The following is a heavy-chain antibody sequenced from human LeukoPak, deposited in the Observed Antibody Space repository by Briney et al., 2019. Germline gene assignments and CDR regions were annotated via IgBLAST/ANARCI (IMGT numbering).Heavy chain of an antibody. CDR2: IDGVGTGS. V-gene: IGHV3-23*01. J-gene: IGHJ4*02. D-gene: IGHD6-13*01. CDR3: AKDSRSRSSRGAFDY. Sequence: GGSLRLSCAASGFTFNSYAMSWVRQAPVKGLEWVSNIDGVGTGSNYADSVKGRFTISRDNAKNTLYLQMSSLRAEDTAVYYCAKDSRSRSSRGAFDYWGQGTLVTVSS. CDR1: GFTFNSYA.